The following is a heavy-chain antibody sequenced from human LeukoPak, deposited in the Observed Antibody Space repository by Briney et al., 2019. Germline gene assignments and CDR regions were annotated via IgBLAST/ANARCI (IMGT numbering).Heavy chain of an antibody. Sequence: SETLSLTCTVSGGSISSYYWSWIRQPPRKGLEWIGSIYYSGSTYYNPSLKSRVTISVDTSKNQFSLKLSSVTAADTAVYYCARDAGEYQLLYYFDYWGQGTLVTVSS. CDR1: GGSISSYY. V-gene: IGHV4-39*07. J-gene: IGHJ4*02. CDR2: IYYSGST. CDR3: ARDAGEYQLLYYFDY. D-gene: IGHD2-2*01.